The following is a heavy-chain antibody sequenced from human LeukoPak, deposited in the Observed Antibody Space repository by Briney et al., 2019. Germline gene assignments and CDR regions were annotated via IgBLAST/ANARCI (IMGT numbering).Heavy chain of an antibody. CDR2: IIPIFGTA. V-gene: IGHV1-69*13. CDR3: ASDPHCSSTSCYYDAFDI. J-gene: IGHJ3*02. CDR1: GGTFSSYA. D-gene: IGHD2-2*01. Sequence: ASVKVSCKASGGTFSSYAISWVRQAPGQGLEWMGGIIPIFGTANYAQKFQGRVTITADESTSTAYMELSSLRSEDTAVYYCASDPHCSSTSCYYDAFDIWGQGTMVTVSS.